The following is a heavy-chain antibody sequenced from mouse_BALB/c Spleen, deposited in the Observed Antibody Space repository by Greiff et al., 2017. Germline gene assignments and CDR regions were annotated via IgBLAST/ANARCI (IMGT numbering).Heavy chain of an antibody. D-gene: IGHD2-2*01. J-gene: IGHJ2*01. V-gene: IGHV5-12-1*01. CDR3: ARVWLRRGFGY. CDR2: ISSGGGST. Sequence: EVQLVESGGGLVKPGGSLKLSCAASGFAFSSYDMSWVRQTPEKRLGWVAYISSGGGSTYYPDTVKGRFTISRDNAKNTLYLQMSSLKSEDTAMYYCARVWLRRGFGYWGQGTTLTVSS. CDR1: GFAFSSYD.